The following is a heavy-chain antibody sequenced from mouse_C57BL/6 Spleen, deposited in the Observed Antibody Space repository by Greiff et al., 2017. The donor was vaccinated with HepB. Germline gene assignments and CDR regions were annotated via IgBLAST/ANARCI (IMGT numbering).Heavy chain of an antibody. CDR1: GFNIKNTY. J-gene: IGHJ1*03. CDR2: IDPANGNT. CDR3: AGSLYGSSYGGYFDV. D-gene: IGHD1-1*01. V-gene: IGHV14-3*01. Sequence: VQLQQSVAELVRPGASVKLSCTASGFNIKNTYMHWVKQRPEQGLEWIGRIDPANGNTKYAPKFQGKATITADTSSNTAYLQLSSLSSEDTAIYYCAGSLYGSSYGGYFDVWGTGTTVTVSS.